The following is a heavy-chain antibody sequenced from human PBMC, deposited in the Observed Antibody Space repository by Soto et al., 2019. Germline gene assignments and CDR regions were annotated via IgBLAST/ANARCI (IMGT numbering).Heavy chain of an antibody. D-gene: IGHD2-15*01. J-gene: IGHJ4*02. CDR1: CCSIRSSSYY. V-gene: IGHV4-39*02. CDR2: IYYRGNT. Sequence: PSATLSLTCTVPCCSIRSSSYYWGLIRQPPGKGLEWIGSIYYRGNTYYNPSLKSRVTISVDTSKNQFSLKLSSVTAADTAVYYCAREGGGYCSGGSCQVDYWGQGTLVTVS. CDR3: AREGGGYCSGGSCQVDY.